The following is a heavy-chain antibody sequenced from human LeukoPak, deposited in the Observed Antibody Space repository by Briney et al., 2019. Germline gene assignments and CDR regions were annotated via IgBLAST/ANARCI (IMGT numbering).Heavy chain of an antibody. CDR1: GFTFSDYY. CDR3: ASGTLPAAIPVFDY. D-gene: IGHD2-2*02. V-gene: IGHV3-11*04. CDR2: ISSSGSTI. J-gene: IGHJ4*02. Sequence: GGSLRLSCAASGFTFSDYYMSWIRQAPGKGLEWVSYISSSGSTIYYADSVKGRFTISRDNAKNSLYLQMNSLRAEDTAVYYCASGTLPAAIPVFDYWGQGTLVTVSS.